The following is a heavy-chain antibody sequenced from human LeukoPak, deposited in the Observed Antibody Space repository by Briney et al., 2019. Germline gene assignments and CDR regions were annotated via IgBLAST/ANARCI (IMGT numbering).Heavy chain of an antibody. CDR3: ARGRGRNNIITMVRGADYYYYMDV. D-gene: IGHD3-10*01. CDR1: GGSISSSTYY. V-gene: IGHV4-39*07. Sequence: SETLSLTCTVSGGSISSSTYYWGWIRQPPGKGLEWIGNIYYSGNTYYNPSLKSRVAISVDTSKNQFSLKLSSVTAADTAVYYCARGRGRNNIITMVRGADYYYYMDVWGKGTTVTISS. J-gene: IGHJ6*03. CDR2: IYYSGNT.